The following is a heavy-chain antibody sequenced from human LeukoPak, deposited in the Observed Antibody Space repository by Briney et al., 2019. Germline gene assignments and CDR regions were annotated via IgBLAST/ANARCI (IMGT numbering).Heavy chain of an antibody. J-gene: IGHJ6*02. D-gene: IGHD6-19*01. CDR1: GFTFSSYG. V-gene: IGHV3-30*18. CDR3: AKAPTSNQWLVYDYYYGMDV. CDR2: ISYDGSNK. Sequence: GGSLGLSCAASGFTFSSYGMHWVRQAPGKGLEWVAVISYDGSNKYYADSVKGRFTISRDNSKNTLYLQMNSLRAEDTAVYYCAKAPTSNQWLVYDYYYGMDVWGQGTTVTVSS.